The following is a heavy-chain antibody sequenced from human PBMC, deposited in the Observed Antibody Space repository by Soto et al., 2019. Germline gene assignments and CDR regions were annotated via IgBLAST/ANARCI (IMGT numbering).Heavy chain of an antibody. Sequence: EVQLLESGGGLVKPGGSLRLSCAASGFTFSNSAMNWVRQAPGKGLEWVSSISGSGDSTHYADPVKGRFTVLRDNAKNALYLQMNSLRAEDTAVYYCAKEDYSSGGWLAFDYWGQGILVTVSS. J-gene: IGHJ4*01. CDR1: GFTFSNSA. D-gene: IGHD6-19*01. CDR2: ISGSGDST. V-gene: IGHV3-21*01. CDR3: AKEDYSSGGWLAFDY.